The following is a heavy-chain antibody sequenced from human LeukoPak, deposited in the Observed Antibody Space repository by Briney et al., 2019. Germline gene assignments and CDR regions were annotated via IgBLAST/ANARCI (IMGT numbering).Heavy chain of an antibody. CDR2: TYYRSKWYN. CDR3: ARDWGDGAGYDY. J-gene: IGHJ4*02. V-gene: IGHV6-1*01. Sequence: SQTLSLTCAISGDSVSKNSVAWNWIRQSPSRGLEWLGRTYYRSKWYNDYAVSVKSRITINPDTSKNQSSLHLKSVTPEDTAVYYCARDWGDGAGYDYWGQGALVTVSS. CDR1: GDSVSKNSVA. D-gene: IGHD3-16*01.